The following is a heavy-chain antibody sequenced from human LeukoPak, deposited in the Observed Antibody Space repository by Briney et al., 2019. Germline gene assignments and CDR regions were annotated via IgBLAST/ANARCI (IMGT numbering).Heavy chain of an antibody. CDR3: ARGGYSYGNYYYYMDV. J-gene: IGHJ6*03. Sequence: GASVKVSCKASGGTFSSYAISWVRQAPGQGLEWMGGIIPIFGTANYAQKFQGRVTITADKSTSTAYMELSSLRSEDTAVYYCARGGYSYGNYYYYMDVWGKGTTVTVSS. D-gene: IGHD5-18*01. V-gene: IGHV1-69*06. CDR2: IIPIFGTA. CDR1: GGTFSSYA.